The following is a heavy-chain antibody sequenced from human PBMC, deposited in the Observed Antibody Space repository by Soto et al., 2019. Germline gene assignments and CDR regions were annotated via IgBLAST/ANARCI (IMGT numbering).Heavy chain of an antibody. J-gene: IGHJ3*02. CDR1: GFTFSSYA. CDR2: ISGSGGST. CDR3: AEPYSRNYGAFDI. D-gene: IGHD6-13*01. V-gene: IGHV3-23*01. Sequence: PGGSLRLSCAASGFTFSSYAMSWVRQAPGKGLEWVSAISGSGGSTYYADSVKGRFTISRDNSKNTLYLQMNSLRAEDTAVYYCAEPYSRNYGAFDIWGQGTMVTVSS.